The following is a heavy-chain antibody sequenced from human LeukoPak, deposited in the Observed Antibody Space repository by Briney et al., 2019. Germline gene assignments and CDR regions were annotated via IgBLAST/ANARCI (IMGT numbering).Heavy chain of an antibody. CDR1: GYTFSSYG. V-gene: IGHV1-18*01. Sequence: ASVKVSCKASGYTFSSYGISWVRQAPGQGLEWMGWISAYSGNTNYAQKLQGRVIMTTDTSTSTAHMELSRLRSDDTAVYYCAKPYYYDSSGYYYYYYYGMDVWGQGTTVTVSS. D-gene: IGHD3-22*01. J-gene: IGHJ6*02. CDR3: AKPYYYDSSGYYYYYYYGMDV. CDR2: ISAYSGNT.